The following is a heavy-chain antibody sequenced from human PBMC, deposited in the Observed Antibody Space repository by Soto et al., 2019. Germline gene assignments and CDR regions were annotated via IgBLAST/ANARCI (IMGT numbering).Heavy chain of an antibody. J-gene: IGHJ6*03. Sequence: SETLSLTCTVSGGSISSSNYYWGWIRQPPGKGLEWIGNIYYSGSTYYNPSLKSRVTMSVDTSKNQFSLKLSSVTAADTAVYYCARSGRLLWFVMDVWGKGTTVTVSS. CDR1: GGSISSSNYY. CDR3: ARSGRLLWFVMDV. CDR2: IYYSGST. D-gene: IGHD3-10*01. V-gene: IGHV4-39*01.